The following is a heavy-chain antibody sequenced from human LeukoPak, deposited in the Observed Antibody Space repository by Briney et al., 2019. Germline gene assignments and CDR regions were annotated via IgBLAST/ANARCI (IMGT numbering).Heavy chain of an antibody. CDR1: GFSVSSNY. D-gene: IGHD6-19*01. J-gene: IGHJ4*02. V-gene: IGHV3-66*02. CDR3: ARDKLGSGYSSDFDY. Sequence: RGGSLRLSCAASGFSVSSNYMNWVRQAPGKGLEWVSAIYTGGTTYYADCVKGRFTISRDKSKNTLYLQMNSLRAEDTAVYYCARDKLGSGYSSDFDYWGQGTLVTVSS. CDR2: IYTGGTT.